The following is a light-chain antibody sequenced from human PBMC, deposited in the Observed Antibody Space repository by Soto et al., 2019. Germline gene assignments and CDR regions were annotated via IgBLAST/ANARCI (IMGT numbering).Light chain of an antibody. CDR3: QQRSNWPPIT. Sequence: EIVLTQSPGTLSLSPGERATLSCRASQSVSSNLAWYQQIPGRAPRLLIYGASTRASGIPARFSASGSGTEFTLTISRLEPEDFAVYYCQQRSNWPPITFGQGTRLEIK. V-gene: IGKV3-11*01. CDR2: GAS. CDR1: QSVSSN. J-gene: IGKJ5*01.